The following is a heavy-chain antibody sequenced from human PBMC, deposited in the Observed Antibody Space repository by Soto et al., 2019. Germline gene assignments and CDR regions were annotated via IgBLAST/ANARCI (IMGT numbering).Heavy chain of an antibody. J-gene: IGHJ3*02. Sequence: GGSLRLSCAASGFTFSSYAMSWVRQAPGKGLEWVSAISGSGGSTYYADSVKGRFTISRDNSKNTLYLQMNSLRAEDTAVYYCAKESYYYDSSGYYSGAFDIWGQGTMVTVSS. V-gene: IGHV3-23*01. CDR1: GFTFSSYA. D-gene: IGHD3-22*01. CDR3: AKESYYYDSSGYYSGAFDI. CDR2: ISGSGGST.